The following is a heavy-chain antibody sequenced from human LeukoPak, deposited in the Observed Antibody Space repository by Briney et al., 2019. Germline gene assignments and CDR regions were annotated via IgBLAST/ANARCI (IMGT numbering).Heavy chain of an antibody. D-gene: IGHD5-18*01. J-gene: IGHJ4*02. CDR1: GGSFKAYA. CDR3: ARGLDASMETAYDY. V-gene: IGHV1-69*05. Sequence: SVKVSCKASGGSFKAYAISWVRQAPGHGLEWMGGIIPIFGASNYAQKLQGRVTISTDESTSTAYMEVSSLRSEDTAIYYCARGLDASMETAYDYWGQGTLVTVSS. CDR2: IIPIFGAS.